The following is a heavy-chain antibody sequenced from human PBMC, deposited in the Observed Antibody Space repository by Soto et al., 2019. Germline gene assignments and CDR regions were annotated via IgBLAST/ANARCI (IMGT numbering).Heavy chain of an antibody. Sequence: GGSLRLSCAASGFTFSSYAMRWVRQAPGKGLEWVAVISYDGSNKYYADSVKGRFTISRDNSKNTLYLQMNSLRAEDTAVYYCARLEPSYYYYGMDVWGQGTTVTVSS. J-gene: IGHJ6*02. CDR1: GFTFSSYA. V-gene: IGHV3-30-3*01. CDR3: ARLEPSYYYYGMDV. CDR2: ISYDGSNK.